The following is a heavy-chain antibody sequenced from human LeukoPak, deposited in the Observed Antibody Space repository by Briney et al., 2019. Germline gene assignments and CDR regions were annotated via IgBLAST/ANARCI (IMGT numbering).Heavy chain of an antibody. Sequence: SETLSLTCAVYGGSFSGFSWSWIRQPPGKGLEWIGEINHSGSTNYNPSLKSPVTISVDTSKNHFSLKLSSMPAADTAVYYCARDGVLLSFGDTDAFDIWGQGKMVTVSS. V-gene: IGHV4-34*01. J-gene: IGHJ3*02. CDR2: INHSGST. CDR1: GGSFSGFS. D-gene: IGHD3-10*01. CDR3: ARDGVLLSFGDTDAFDI.